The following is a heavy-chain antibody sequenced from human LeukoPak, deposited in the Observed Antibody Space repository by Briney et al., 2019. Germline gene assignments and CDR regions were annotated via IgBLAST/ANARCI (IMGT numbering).Heavy chain of an antibody. V-gene: IGHV3-30*04. Sequence: GGSLRLSCAASGFTFSSYAMHWVRQAPGKGLEWVAVISYDGSNKYYADSVKGRFTISRDNSNNTLYLQMNSLRAEDTAVYYCARPGTTHYHYYYMDVWGKGTTVTVSS. D-gene: IGHD4-17*01. CDR2: ISYDGSNK. CDR3: ARPGTTHYHYYYMDV. J-gene: IGHJ6*03. CDR1: GFTFSSYA.